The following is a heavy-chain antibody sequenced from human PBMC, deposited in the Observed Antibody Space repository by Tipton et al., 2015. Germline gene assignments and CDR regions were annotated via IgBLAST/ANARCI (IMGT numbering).Heavy chain of an antibody. CDR3: ARRFAHDAFDV. V-gene: IGHV4-34*01. Sequence: TLSLTCAVYGGSFSGYTWHWIRQPPGKGLEWIGEVNHSGNTNYNPSLESRFIISVDTSKNQFSLKLTSVTAADTAVYYCARRFAHDAFDVWGQGTMVTVSS. CDR1: GGSFSGYT. CDR2: VNHSGNT. J-gene: IGHJ3*01.